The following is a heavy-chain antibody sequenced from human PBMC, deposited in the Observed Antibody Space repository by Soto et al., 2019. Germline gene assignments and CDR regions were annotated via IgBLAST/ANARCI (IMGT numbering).Heavy chain of an antibody. CDR1: GFTSTTYA. CDR2: ISGSGGRT. CDR3: AGAPVRLVFQNAFDI. D-gene: IGHD2-8*02. Sequence: DVQLLESGGGLVQPGGSLSLSCTASGFTSTTYAMTWVRQAPGKGLERVSSISGSGGRTYYADSVKGRFTISVDNSKNTLFLQRNSLRAEDTAVYFCAGAPVRLVFQNAFDIWGQGTMITVSS. V-gene: IGHV3-23*01. J-gene: IGHJ3*02.